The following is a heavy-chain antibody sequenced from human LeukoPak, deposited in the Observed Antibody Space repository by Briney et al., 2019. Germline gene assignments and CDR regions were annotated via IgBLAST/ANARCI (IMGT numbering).Heavy chain of an antibody. Sequence: SETLSLTCTVSGGSISTNSYYWGWIRQPPGKGLEWVGSMFHSGSTYDNPSLRSRVTISVDTTKNQFSLKLSSVTAADTAVYYCARAYGSGSYFHWFDPWGQGTLVTVSS. D-gene: IGHD3-10*01. CDR1: GGSISTNSYY. CDR2: MFHSGST. CDR3: ARAYGSGSYFHWFDP. J-gene: IGHJ5*02. V-gene: IGHV4-39*01.